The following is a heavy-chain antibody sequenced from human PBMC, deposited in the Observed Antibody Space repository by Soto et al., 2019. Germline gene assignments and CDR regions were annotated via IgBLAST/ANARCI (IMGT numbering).Heavy chain of an antibody. V-gene: IGHV3-30*18. CDR3: AKDGYSSGWYAY. Sequence: LRLSCAASGFTSSSYGMHWVRQAPGKGLEWVAVISYDGSNKYYADSVKGRFTISRDNSKNTLYLQMNSLRAEDTAVYYCAKDGYSSGWYAYWGQGTLVTVSS. J-gene: IGHJ4*02. CDR2: ISYDGSNK. D-gene: IGHD6-19*01. CDR1: GFTSSSYG.